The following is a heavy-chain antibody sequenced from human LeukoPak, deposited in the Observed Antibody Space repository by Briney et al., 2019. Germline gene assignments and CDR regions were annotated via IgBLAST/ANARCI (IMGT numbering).Heavy chain of an antibody. V-gene: IGHV4-61*02. D-gene: IGHD6-19*01. CDR1: GGSVSSGTYY. Sequence: SQTLSLTCTVSGGSVSSGTYYWSWIRQPAGKGLEWIGRIYTSGSTNYNPSLKSRITISVDTSKNQFSLKLSSVTAADTAVYYCARFVSGWTGYYMDVWGKGTTVTVSS. CDR3: ARFVSGWTGYYMDV. J-gene: IGHJ6*03. CDR2: IYTSGST.